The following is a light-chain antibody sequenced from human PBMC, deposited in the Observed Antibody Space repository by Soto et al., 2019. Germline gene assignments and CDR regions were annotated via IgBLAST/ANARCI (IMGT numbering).Light chain of an antibody. CDR1: QSVRSK. Sequence: ELVMTQSPGTLSVSPGERATLSCSASQSVRSKLAWYQQKPGQAPRLLIYDASTRATGIPARFSGSGSGTECTLTISSLQSEDFAVYYCQQYNNWPPITFGQGTRLEIK. J-gene: IGKJ5*01. V-gene: IGKV3-15*01. CDR2: DAS. CDR3: QQYNNWPPIT.